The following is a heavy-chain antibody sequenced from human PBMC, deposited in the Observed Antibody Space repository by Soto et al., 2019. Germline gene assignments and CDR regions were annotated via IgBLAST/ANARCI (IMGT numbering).Heavy chain of an antibody. Sequence: GGSLRLSCVVSGFTFSDYYMSWIRQAPGKGLEWVANIKEDGSEKNDVDSVKGRFTISRDNAKNSLYLQMNSLRVEDTAVYYCAKGGHIDYCGQGTLVTVSS. D-gene: IGHD3-16*01. CDR3: AKGGHIDY. J-gene: IGHJ4*02. CDR2: IKEDGSEK. CDR1: GFTFSDYY. V-gene: IGHV3-7*03.